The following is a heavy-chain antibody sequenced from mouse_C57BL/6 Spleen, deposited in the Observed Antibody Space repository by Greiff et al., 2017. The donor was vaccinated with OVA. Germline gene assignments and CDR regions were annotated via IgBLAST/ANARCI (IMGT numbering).Heavy chain of an antibody. D-gene: IGHD2-3*01. CDR2: INYDGSST. CDR3: ARVDDGYYEAWFAY. V-gene: IGHV5-16*01. Sequence: EVQVVESEGGLVQPGSSMKLSCTASGFTFSDYYMAWVRQVPEKGLEWVANINYDGSSTYYLDSLKSRFIISRDNAKNILYLQMSSLKSEDTATYYCARVDDGYYEAWFAYWGQGTLVTVSA. J-gene: IGHJ3*01. CDR1: GFTFSDYY.